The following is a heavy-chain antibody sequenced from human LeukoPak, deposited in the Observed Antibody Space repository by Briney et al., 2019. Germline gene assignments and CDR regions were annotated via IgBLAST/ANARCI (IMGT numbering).Heavy chain of an antibody. CDR3: ARVPAYGDFFDY. CDR1: GYSISSGYY. CDR2: IYHSGST. J-gene: IGHJ4*02. Sequence: SETLSLTCTVSGYSISSGYYRGWIRQPPGKGLEWIGSIYHSGSTYYNPSLKSRVTISVDTSKNQFSLKLSSVTAADTAVYYCARVPAYGDFFDYWGQGTLVTVSS. V-gene: IGHV4-38-2*02. D-gene: IGHD4-17*01.